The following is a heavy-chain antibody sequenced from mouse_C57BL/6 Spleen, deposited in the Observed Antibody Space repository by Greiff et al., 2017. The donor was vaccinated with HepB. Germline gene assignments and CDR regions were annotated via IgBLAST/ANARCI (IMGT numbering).Heavy chain of an antibody. D-gene: IGHD1-1*02. CDR3: ARVGSPHWYFDV. CDR1: GFTFSDYY. Sequence: EVKLEESEGGLVQPGSSMKLSCTASGFTFSDYYMAWVRQVPEKGLEWVANINYDGSSTYYLDSLKSRFIISRDNAKNIRYLQMSSLKSEDTATYYCARVGSPHWYFDVWGTGTTVTVSS. J-gene: IGHJ1*03. CDR2: INYDGSST. V-gene: IGHV5-16*01.